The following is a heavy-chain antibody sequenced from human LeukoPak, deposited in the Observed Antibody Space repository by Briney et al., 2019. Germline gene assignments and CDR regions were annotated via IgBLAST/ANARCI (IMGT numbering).Heavy chain of an antibody. D-gene: IGHD6-19*01. CDR2: IYHTGIT. Sequence: PSQTLSLTCGVSGGSISRGGYSWSWIRQSPRKGLEWIGYIYHTGITHYNPSLKSRLTISMDKSTNKFSLNPTSVSAADTAVYYCVRLHKTRGEATGWYYFDTWGPGTQVTVSS. CDR1: GGSISRGGYS. J-gene: IGHJ4*02. CDR3: VRLHKTRGEATGWYYFDT. V-gene: IGHV4-30-2*06.